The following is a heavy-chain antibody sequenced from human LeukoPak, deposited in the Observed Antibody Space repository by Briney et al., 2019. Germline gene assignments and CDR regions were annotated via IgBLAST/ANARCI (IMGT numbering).Heavy chain of an antibody. CDR1: GFTFSDYA. V-gene: IGHV3-23*01. Sequence: GGSLRLSCQASGFTFSDYAMSWVRQAPGKGLEWVSSINPDGGSFFADSVKGRFTISRDDSRSVVYLQMNSLSAEDTAVYYCAGSGVATCHYWGPGILVTVSS. D-gene: IGHD3-10*01. CDR2: INPDGGS. CDR3: AGSGVATCHY. J-gene: IGHJ4*02.